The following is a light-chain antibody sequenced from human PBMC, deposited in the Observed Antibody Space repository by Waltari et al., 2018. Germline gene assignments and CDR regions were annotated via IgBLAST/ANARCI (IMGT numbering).Light chain of an antibody. Sequence: DIVLTQSPATLSLSPGGRATLSCTASENIKINLAWYQHKPGQAPRLLIYDASKRAAGVPARFTGSGSGTDFTLTITSLEPEDFAVYYCQQRYMWPTFGGGTKVEVK. J-gene: IGKJ4*01. CDR1: ENIKIN. CDR2: DAS. CDR3: QQRYMWPT. V-gene: IGKV3-11*01.